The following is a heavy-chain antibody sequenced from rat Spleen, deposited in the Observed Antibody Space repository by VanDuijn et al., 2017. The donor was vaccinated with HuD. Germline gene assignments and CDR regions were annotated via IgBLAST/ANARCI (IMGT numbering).Heavy chain of an antibody. CDR3: AGAGYLRDCYFDF. Sequence: EVQLVESGGGLVQPGRSLKLSCAASGFTFSNYYMAWVRQAPTKGLEWVATISSDGGRNFYRDSVKGRFTISRDNAKSSLYLQMYSLGSEDTATYYCAGAGYLRDCYFDFWGLGTMVAVSS. V-gene: IGHV5-29*01. CDR1: GFTFSNYY. J-gene: IGHJ1*01. D-gene: IGHD2-2*01. CDR2: ISSDGGRN.